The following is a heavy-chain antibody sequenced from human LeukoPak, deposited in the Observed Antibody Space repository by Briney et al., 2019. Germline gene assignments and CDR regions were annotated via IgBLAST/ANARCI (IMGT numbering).Heavy chain of an antibody. J-gene: IGHJ5*02. V-gene: IGHV4-34*01. D-gene: IGHD3-10*01. Sequence: PSETLSLTCAVYGGSFSGYYWSWIRQPPGKGLEWIGEINHSGSTNYNPSLKSRVTISVDTSKNQFSLKLSSVTAADTAVYYCARARITMVRGVTRGNWFDPWGQGTLVTVSS. CDR1: GGSFSGYY. CDR3: ARARITMVRGVTRGNWFDP. CDR2: INHSGST.